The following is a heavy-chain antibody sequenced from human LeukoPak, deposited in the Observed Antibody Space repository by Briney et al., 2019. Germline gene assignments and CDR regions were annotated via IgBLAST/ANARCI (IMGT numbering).Heavy chain of an antibody. Sequence: GGSLRLSCAASGLRFSTFAMSWGRQGPARGVEWGSRLRGNGETFYADSVKGRFTLSSDSSKNTVYLQLNNLRGEDTAIYYCARASWVTSTDAVRWGQGTLVTVSS. D-gene: IGHD3-3*01. J-gene: IGHJ4*02. CDR3: ARASWVTSTDAVR. CDR1: GLRFSTFA. V-gene: IGHV3-23*01. CDR2: LRGNGET.